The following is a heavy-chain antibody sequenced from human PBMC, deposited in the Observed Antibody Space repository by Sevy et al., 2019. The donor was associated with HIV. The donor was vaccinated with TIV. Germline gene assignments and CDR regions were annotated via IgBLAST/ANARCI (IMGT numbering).Heavy chain of an antibody. V-gene: IGHV3-49*02. CDR3: TRWKGLQSIFDY. J-gene: IGHJ4*02. CDR1: GFTLGDKP. CDR2: LKSKAAGGTV. D-gene: IGHD1-1*01. Sequence: GGSRRLSFTLSGFTLGDKPRNWVRQPPGKGWGWFAFLKSKAAGGTVDQAGSGKGRFTISRDDSKSIAYLQMNDLTTEDTGVYYCTRWKGLQSIFDYWGQGALVTVSS.